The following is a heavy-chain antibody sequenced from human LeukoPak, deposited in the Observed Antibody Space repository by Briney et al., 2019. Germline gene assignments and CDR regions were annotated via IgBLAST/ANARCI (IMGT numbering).Heavy chain of an antibody. CDR1: GFTFDDYA. CDR2: ISWNSGSI. V-gene: IGHV3-9*01. D-gene: IGHD4-17*01. Sequence: PGGSLRLSCAASGFTFDDYAMHWVRQAPGKGPEPVSSISWNSGSIAYADSVKGRFTIARDNANNSLYLQMNSLRAEDTALYYCAKDMGFYGYYYFDYWGQGTLVTVSS. J-gene: IGHJ4*02. CDR3: AKDMGFYGYYYFDY.